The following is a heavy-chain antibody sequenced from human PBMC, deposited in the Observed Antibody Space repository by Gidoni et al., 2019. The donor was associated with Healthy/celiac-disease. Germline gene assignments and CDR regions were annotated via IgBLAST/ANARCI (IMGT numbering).Heavy chain of an antibody. CDR1: GFTFSSYS. D-gene: IGHD5-18*01. J-gene: IGHJ4*02. CDR3: ARVKRDGYSLFDY. CDR2: ISSSSSYI. Sequence: EVQLVESGGGLVKPGGSLRLSCAASGFTFSSYSMNWVRQAPGKGLGWVSSISSSSSYIYYADSVKGRFTISRDNAKNSLYLQMNSLRAEDTAVYYCARVKRDGYSLFDYWGQGTLVTVSS. V-gene: IGHV3-21*01.